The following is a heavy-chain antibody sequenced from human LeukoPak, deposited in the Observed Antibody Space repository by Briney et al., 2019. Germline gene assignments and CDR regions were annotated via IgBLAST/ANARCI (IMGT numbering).Heavy chain of an antibody. CDR2: ISSSSSHI. D-gene: IGHD6-19*01. J-gene: IGHJ4*02. CDR1: GFTFSSHS. Sequence: GGSLRLSCAASGFTFSSHSMNWVRQAPGKGLEWVSSISSSSSHIYYADSVKGRFTISGDNAKNSLYLQMNSLRAEDTAVYYCARFGSGWYYFDYWGQGTLVTVSS. CDR3: ARFGSGWYYFDY. V-gene: IGHV3-21*01.